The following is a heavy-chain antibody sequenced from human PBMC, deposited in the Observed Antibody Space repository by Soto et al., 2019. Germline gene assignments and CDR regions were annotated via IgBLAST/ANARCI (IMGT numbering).Heavy chain of an antibody. Sequence: QVQLVQSGAEVKKPGASVKVSCKASGYTFTSYDINWVRQATGQGLEWMGWMNPNSGDTGYAQKFQCIFXXXXXXXXXXXXXXXXXXXXXXXXXXXXXXXXXXFXVTTDWGQGTLVTVSS. J-gene: IGHJ4*02. D-gene: IGHD4-17*01. V-gene: IGHV1-8*01. CDR3: XXXXXXFXVTTD. CDR2: MNPNSGDT. CDR1: GYTFTSYD.